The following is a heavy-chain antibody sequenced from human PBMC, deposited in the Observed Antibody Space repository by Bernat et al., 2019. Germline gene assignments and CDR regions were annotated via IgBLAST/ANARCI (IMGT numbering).Heavy chain of an antibody. CDR2: ISGSGGST. Sequence: EVQLLESGGGLVQPGGSLRLSCAASGFTFSSYAMSWVRQAPGKGLEWVSAISGSGGSTYYADSVKGRFTISRDNSKNTLYLQMNSLRAEDTAVYYCAREGVPSYYYYYYMDVWGKGTTVTVSS. J-gene: IGHJ6*03. CDR1: GFTFSSYA. V-gene: IGHV3-23*01. D-gene: IGHD3-10*01. CDR3: AREGVPSYYYYYYMDV.